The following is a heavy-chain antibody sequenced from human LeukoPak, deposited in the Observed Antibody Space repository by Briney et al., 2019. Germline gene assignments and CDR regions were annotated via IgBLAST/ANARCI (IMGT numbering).Heavy chain of an antibody. CDR2: INHSGST. J-gene: IGHJ4*02. CDR1: GGSFSGYY. Sequence: SETLSLTCAVYGGSFSGYYWSRIRQPPGKGLEWIGEINHSGSTNYNPSLKSRVTISVDTSKNQFSLKLSSVTAADTAVYYCARRSSGYRPFDYWGQGTLVTVSS. V-gene: IGHV4-34*01. D-gene: IGHD3-22*01. CDR3: ARRSSGYRPFDY.